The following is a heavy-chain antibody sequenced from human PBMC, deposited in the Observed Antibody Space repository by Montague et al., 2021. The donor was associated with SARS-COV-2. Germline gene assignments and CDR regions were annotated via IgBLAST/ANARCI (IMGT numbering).Heavy chain of an antibody. D-gene: IGHD5-12*01. CDR2: IYYSGST. CDR3: AKGPVVGGYDPDGMDV. V-gene: IGHV4-39*07. CDR1: GGSISSSSYY. J-gene: IGHJ6*02. Sequence: SETLSLTCTVSGGSISSSSYYWGWIRQPPGKGLEWIGCIYYSGSTYYNPSLKSRVTISVDTSKNQFSLKLSSVTAADTAVYYCAKGPVVGGYDPDGMDVWGRGTTVTVSS.